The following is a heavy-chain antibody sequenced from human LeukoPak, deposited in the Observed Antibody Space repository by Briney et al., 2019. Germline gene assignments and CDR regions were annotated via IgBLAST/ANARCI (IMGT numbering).Heavy chain of an antibody. CDR1: GYTFTSYG. J-gene: IGHJ4*02. CDR2: ISAYNGNT. Sequence: ASVKASCKASGYTFTSYGISWVRQAPGQGLEWMGWISAYNGNTNYAQKLQGRVTMTTDTSTSTAYMELRSLRSEDTAVYYCARSSGSSWHTPFDYWGQGTLVTVSS. D-gene: IGHD6-13*01. V-gene: IGHV1-18*01. CDR3: ARSSGSSWHTPFDY.